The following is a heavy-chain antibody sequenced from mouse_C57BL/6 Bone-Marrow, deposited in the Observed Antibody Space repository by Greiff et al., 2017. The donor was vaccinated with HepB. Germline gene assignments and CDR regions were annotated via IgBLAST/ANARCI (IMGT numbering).Heavy chain of an antibody. CDR1: GFTFSDYG. CDR2: ISSGSSTI. J-gene: IGHJ2*01. CDR3: ARLDDYDNFDY. V-gene: IGHV5-17*01. D-gene: IGHD2-4*01. Sequence: EVKVEESGGGLVKPGGSLKLSCAASGFTFSDYGMHWVRQAPEKGLEWVAYISSGSSTIYYADTVKGRFTISRDNAKNTLFLQMTSLRSEDTAMYYCARLDDYDNFDYWGQGTTLTVSS.